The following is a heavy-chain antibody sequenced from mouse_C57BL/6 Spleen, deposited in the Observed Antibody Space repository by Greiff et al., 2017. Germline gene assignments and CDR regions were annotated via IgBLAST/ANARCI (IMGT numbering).Heavy chain of an antibody. CDR2: IDPSDSYT. Sequence: QVQLQQPGAELVKPGASVKLSCKASGYTFTSYWMQWVKQRPGQGLEWIGEIDPSDSYTNYNQKFKGKATLTVDTSSSTAYMQLSSLTSEDSAVYYCARWGSSGYGAMDYWGKGTSVTVSS. J-gene: IGHJ4*01. V-gene: IGHV1-50*01. CDR3: ARWGSSGYGAMDY. CDR1: GYTFTSYW. D-gene: IGHD3-2*02.